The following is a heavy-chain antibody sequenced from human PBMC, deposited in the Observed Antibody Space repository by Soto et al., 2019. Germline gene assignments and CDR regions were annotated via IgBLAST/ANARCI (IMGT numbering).Heavy chain of an antibody. CDR1: GFTFNNYA. V-gene: IGHV3-23*04. D-gene: IGHD2-2*01. J-gene: IGHJ5*01. Sequence: EAHLVDSGGGLVQPGGSLRLSCVASGFTFNNYAMNWVRQAPGKGLEWVSGISGSGISTYHADSVKGRVSVSRDNSKDTLYMQINSLRAEDTAVYYCAKGQRSRSIRGGFDSWGQGILVSVFS. CDR3: AKGQRSRSIRGGFDS. CDR2: ISGSGIST.